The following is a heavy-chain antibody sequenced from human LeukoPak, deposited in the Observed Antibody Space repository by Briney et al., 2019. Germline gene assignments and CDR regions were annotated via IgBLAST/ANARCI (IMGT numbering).Heavy chain of an antibody. D-gene: IGHD3-10*01. CDR1: GFTFSSYG. CDR3: AKDLLLWFGAEDYGMDV. Sequence: PGGSLRLSCAASGFTFSSYGMHWVRQAPGKGLEWVAFIRYDGSNKYYADSVKGRFTISRDNSKNTLYLQMNSLRGEDTAVYYCAKDLLLWFGAEDYGMDVWGQGTTVTVSS. CDR2: IRYDGSNK. V-gene: IGHV3-30*02. J-gene: IGHJ6*02.